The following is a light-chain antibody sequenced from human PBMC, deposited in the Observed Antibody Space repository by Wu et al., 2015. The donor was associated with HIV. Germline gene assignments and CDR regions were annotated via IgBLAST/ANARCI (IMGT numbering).Light chain of an antibody. CDR2: GTS. CDR3: QQYYDWPIT. CDR1: QSIAGR. Sequence: ERATLSCWASQSIAGRLAWYQQKPGQAPRLLIYGTSTRAADVPARFSGSGSGTDFTLTISSLQSEDFAVYYCQQYYDWPITFGQGTRLDIK. V-gene: IGKV3-15*01. J-gene: IGKJ5*01.